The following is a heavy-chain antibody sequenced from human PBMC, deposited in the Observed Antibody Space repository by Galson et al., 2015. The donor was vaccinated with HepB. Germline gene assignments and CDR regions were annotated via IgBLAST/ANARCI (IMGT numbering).Heavy chain of an antibody. CDR1: GDSVSSNSAA. CDR3: ARVQGLEMATSYYFDY. Sequence: CAISGDSVSSNSAAWNWIRQSPSRGLEWLGRTYYRSKWYNDYAVSVKSRITINPDTSKNQFSLQLNSVTPEDTAVYYCARVQGLEMATSYYFDYWGQGTLVTVSS. D-gene: IGHD5-24*01. J-gene: IGHJ4*02. V-gene: IGHV6-1*01. CDR2: TYYRSKWYN.